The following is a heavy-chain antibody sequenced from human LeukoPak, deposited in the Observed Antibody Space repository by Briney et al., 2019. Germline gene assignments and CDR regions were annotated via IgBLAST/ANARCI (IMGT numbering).Heavy chain of an antibody. CDR1: GFTFSSYG. V-gene: IGHV3-30*02. CDR2: IRYDGSNK. D-gene: IGHD3-22*01. Sequence: GGSLRLSCAASGFTFSSYGMHCVRQSPGKGLECVAFIRYDGSNKYYTDSVKGRFTISRDNSKNTLYLQMNSLRAEDTAVYYCAKAGPYYYDSSGSIDYWGPGTLVTISS. CDR3: AKAGPYYYDSSGSIDY. J-gene: IGHJ4*02.